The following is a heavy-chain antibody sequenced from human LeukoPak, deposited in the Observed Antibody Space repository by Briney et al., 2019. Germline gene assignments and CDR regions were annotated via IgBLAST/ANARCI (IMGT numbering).Heavy chain of an antibody. V-gene: IGHV4-30-4*08. CDR1: GGSISSGDYY. J-gene: IGHJ5*02. Sequence: SETLSLTCTVSGGSISSGDYYWSWIRQPPGKGLEWIGYIYYSGSTSYNPSLKSLVTISVDTSKNQFSLKLSSVTAADTAVYYCAREGGSGSRWFDPWGQGTLVTVSS. CDR3: AREGGSGSRWFDP. D-gene: IGHD2-15*01. CDR2: IYYSGST.